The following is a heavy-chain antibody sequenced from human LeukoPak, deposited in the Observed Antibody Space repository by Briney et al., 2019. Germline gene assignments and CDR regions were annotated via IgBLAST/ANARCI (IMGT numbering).Heavy chain of an antibody. V-gene: IGHV4-39*01. CDR1: GGSISSSSYY. CDR3: ARHPRGAARPGYYYYYYMDV. D-gene: IGHD6-6*01. J-gene: IGHJ6*03. CDR2: IYYSGST. Sequence: PSETLSLTCTVSGGSISSSSYYWGWIRQPPGKGLEWIGSIYYSGSTYYNPSLKSRVAISVDTSKNQFSLKLSSVTAAGTAVYYCARHPRGAARPGYYYYYYMDVWGKGTTVTVSS.